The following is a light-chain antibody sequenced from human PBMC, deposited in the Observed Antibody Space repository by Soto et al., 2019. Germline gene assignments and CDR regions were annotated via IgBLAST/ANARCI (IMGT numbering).Light chain of an antibody. CDR2: GAS. J-gene: IGKJ2*01. V-gene: IGKV3-15*01. CDR1: QSVSSN. CDR3: QQSYT. Sequence: EIVMTQSPATLSVSPGERATLSCRASQSVSSNLAWYQQKPGQAPRLLIYGASTRATGIPARFSGSGSGTEFTLTNSSLQSEDFAVYYCQQSYTFGQGTKLEIK.